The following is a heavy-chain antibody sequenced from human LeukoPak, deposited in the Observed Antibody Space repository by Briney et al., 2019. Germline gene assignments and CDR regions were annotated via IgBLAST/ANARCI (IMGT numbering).Heavy chain of an antibody. CDR1: GFPFSSYW. J-gene: IGHJ1*01. CDR3: VQEARRDGYKLAPVAEH. Sequence: PGGSLRLSCVASGFPFSSYWMTWVRQAPGKGLEWVANIKQDGSKKSYVDSVKGRFTISRDNAKNSLYLQMNGLRDEDTAVYYCVQEARRDGYKLAPVAEHWGQGTLVTVSS. D-gene: IGHD5-24*01. V-gene: IGHV3-7*03. CDR2: IKQDGSKK.